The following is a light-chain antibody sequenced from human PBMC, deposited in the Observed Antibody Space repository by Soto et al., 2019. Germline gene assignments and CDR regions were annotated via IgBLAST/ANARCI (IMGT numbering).Light chain of an antibody. CDR2: DAS. V-gene: IGKV1-5*01. CDR1: QSISSW. J-gene: IGKJ1*01. CDR3: QQYNSYPT. Sequence: DIQMTQSPSALSASVGDRVTITCRASQSISSWLAWYQQKPGKAPKLLIYDASSLESGVPSRFSGRGSGTEFTLTISSLQYDDFATYYCQQYNSYPTFGQGTKVEIK.